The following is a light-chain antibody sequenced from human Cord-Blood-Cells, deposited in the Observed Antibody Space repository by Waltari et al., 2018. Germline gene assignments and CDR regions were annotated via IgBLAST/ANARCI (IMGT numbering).Light chain of an antibody. CDR1: SSDVGGYNY. V-gene: IGLV2-14*01. CDR3: SSYTSSSTLV. J-gene: IGLJ1*01. Sequence: QSALPQPASVSGSPGQSITISCTGTSSDVGGYNYVSWYQQHPGKAPKLMIYDVSNRPAGVSYRFAGSKSGNTASLTISGLQAEDEADYYCSSYTSSSTLVCGTGTKVTVL. CDR2: DVS.